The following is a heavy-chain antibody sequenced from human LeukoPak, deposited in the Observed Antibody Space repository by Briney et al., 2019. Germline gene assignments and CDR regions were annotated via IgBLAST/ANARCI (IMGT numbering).Heavy chain of an antibody. CDR1: GYTFTGYY. Sequence: ASVKVSCKASGYTFTGYYMHWVRQARGQGREWMGWINPNSGGTNYAQKFQGRVTMTRDTSISTAYMELSRLRSDDTAVYYCARERAIIAAAGTSSQFPGIDYWGQGTLVTVSS. CDR3: ARERAIIAAAGTSSQFPGIDY. V-gene: IGHV1-2*02. J-gene: IGHJ4*02. CDR2: INPNSGGT. D-gene: IGHD6-13*01.